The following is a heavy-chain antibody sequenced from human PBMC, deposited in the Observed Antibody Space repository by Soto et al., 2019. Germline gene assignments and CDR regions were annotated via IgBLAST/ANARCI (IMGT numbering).Heavy chain of an antibody. CDR1: GYSFTSYW. CDR2: IYPGDSDT. CDR3: ARLITVTTGNDAFDI. D-gene: IGHD4-4*01. Sequence: CKGSGYSFTSYWIGWVRQMPGKGLEWMGIIYPGDSDTRYSPSFQGQVTISADKSISTAYLQWSSLKASDTAMYYCARLITVTTGNDAFDIWGQGTMVTVSS. J-gene: IGHJ3*02. V-gene: IGHV5-51*01.